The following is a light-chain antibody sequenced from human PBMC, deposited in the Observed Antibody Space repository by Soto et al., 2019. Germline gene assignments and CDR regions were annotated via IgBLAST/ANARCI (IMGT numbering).Light chain of an antibody. CDR2: EVS. V-gene: IGLV2-14*01. CDR1: SSDVGGWPH. J-gene: IGLJ1*01. CDR3: SSYLPTSILYV. Sequence: QSVLTQPASVSASPGQSITISCAGTSSDVGGWPHVSWYQQHPGKAPKLVIYEVSNRPSGVSSRFSGSKSGSTASLTISGLQAEDEADYYCSSYLPTSILYVFGTGTKVTVL.